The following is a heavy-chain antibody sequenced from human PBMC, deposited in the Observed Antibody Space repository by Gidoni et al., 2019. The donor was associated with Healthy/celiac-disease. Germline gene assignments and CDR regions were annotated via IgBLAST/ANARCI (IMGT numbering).Heavy chain of an antibody. J-gene: IGHJ4*02. CDR2: ISSSSSYI. D-gene: IGHD4-17*01. V-gene: IGHV3-21*01. CDR3: ARDQDDYGGNSAY. Sequence: EVQLVSSGGGLVKPGGSLRLSCAASGFTFSSYSMNWVRQAPGKGLEWVSSISSSSSYIYYADSVKGRFTISRDNAKNSLYLQMNSLRAEDTAVYYCARDQDDYGGNSAYWGQGTLVTVSS. CDR1: GFTFSSYS.